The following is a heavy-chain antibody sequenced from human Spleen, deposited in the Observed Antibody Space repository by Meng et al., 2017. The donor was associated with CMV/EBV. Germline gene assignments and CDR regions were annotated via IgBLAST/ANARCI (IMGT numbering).Heavy chain of an antibody. CDR2: ISGSGLST. CDR3: AKDIVEVVATMAYEA. V-gene: IGHV3-23*01. D-gene: IGHD2-15*01. Sequence: GESLKISCAASGFALTNYAMSWVRQAPGKGLEWVSAISGSGLSTYYADSVNGRFTISRDVSRKTLYLQMNNLRADDTAVYYCAKDIVEVVATMAYEAWGQGTLVTVSS. J-gene: IGHJ5*02. CDR1: GFALTNYA.